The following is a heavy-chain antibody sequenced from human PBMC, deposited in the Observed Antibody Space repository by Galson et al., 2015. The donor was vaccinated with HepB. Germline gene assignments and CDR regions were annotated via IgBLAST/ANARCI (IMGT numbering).Heavy chain of an antibody. J-gene: IGHJ6*02. CDR1: GFTFDDCA. CDR3: AKELSGSGWQYYYYGMDV. V-gene: IGHV3-9*01. Sequence: SLRLSCAASGFTFDDCAMHWVRQAPGKGLEWVSGISWNSGSIGYADSVKGRFTISRDNAKNSLYLQMNSLRAEDTALYYCAKELSGSGWQYYYYGMDVWGQGTTVTVSS. D-gene: IGHD6-19*01. CDR2: ISWNSGSI.